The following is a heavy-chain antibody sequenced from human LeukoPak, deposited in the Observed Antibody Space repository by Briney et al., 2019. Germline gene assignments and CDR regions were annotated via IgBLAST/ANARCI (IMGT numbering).Heavy chain of an antibody. CDR3: ARVVRYDYSNYYFDY. V-gene: IGHV1-69*05. CDR2: IIPIFGTA. Sequence: SVKVSCKASGGTFSSYAISWVRQAPGQGLEWMGGIIPIFGTANYAQKFQGRVTITTDESTSTAYMELSSLRSEDTAVYYCARVVRYDYSNYYFDYWGQGTLVTVSS. D-gene: IGHD4-11*01. J-gene: IGHJ4*02. CDR1: GGTFSSYA.